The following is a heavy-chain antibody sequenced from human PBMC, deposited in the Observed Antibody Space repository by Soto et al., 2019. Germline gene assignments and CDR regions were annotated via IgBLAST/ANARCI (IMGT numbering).Heavy chain of an antibody. D-gene: IGHD3-10*01. J-gene: IGHJ4*02. CDR2: ILSKTEGGET. CDR1: GLTFSRAW. Sequence: EVQVVESGGGLVQPGGSLRLSCAASGLTFSRAWMTWVRQAPGKWLEWIGHILSKTEGGETSRSEAVHGRFSSSRADSKDTLYLQMNSLKTADTAMYYCGVPDDRARTAAGYWGQGTLVTVSS. CDR3: GVPDDRARTAAGY. V-gene: IGHV3-15*01.